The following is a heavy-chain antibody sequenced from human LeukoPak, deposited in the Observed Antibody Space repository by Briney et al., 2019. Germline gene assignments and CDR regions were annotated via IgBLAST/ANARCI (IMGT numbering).Heavy chain of an antibody. D-gene: IGHD3-3*02. CDR2: IGEEKSGSWT. CDR1: GFALSNYP. J-gene: IGHJ4*02. V-gene: IGHV3-23*01. Sequence: GGSLRLSCAASGFALSNYPMGWVRQAPGKGLEWVSGIGEEKSGSWTKSADSVKGRFTISRDNSENTLYLQMDSLTVDDTAVYYCAKAGVISGWDYWGQGVLVTVSS. CDR3: AKAGVISGWDY.